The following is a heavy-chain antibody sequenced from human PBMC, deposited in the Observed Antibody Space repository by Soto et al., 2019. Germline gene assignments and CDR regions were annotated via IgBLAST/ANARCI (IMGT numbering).Heavy chain of an antibody. CDR3: AKDRASSSLYYFDY. CDR1: GFTFDDYA. CDR2: ISWNSGSI. J-gene: IGHJ4*02. Sequence: EVQLVESGGGLVQPGRSLRLSCAASGFTFDDYAMHWVRQAPGKGLEWVSGISWNSGSIGYADSVKGRFTISRDNAKNSLYLQMNSLRAEDTALYYCAKDRASSSLYYFDYWGQGTLVTVSS. V-gene: IGHV3-9*01. D-gene: IGHD6-13*01.